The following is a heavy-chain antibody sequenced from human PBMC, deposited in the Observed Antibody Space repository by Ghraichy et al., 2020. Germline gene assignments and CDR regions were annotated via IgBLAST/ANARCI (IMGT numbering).Heavy chain of an antibody. D-gene: IGHD3-10*01. CDR3: VAFLMRFGDFSIADSPFEI. CDR2: IKQDASEI. Sequence: GGSLRLSCAASGFTFSHYWMNWVRQAPGKGLEWVANIKQDASEIYSVDSVRGRFTISRDNFRASLYLQMNSLRAYDSATYYCVAFLMRFGDFSIADSPFEIWGQGTTVIVSS. J-gene: IGHJ3*02. CDR1: GFTFSHYW. V-gene: IGHV3-7*05.